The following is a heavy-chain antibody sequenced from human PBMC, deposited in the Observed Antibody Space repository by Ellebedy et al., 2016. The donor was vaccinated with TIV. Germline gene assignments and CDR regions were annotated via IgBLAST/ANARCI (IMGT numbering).Heavy chain of an antibody. J-gene: IGHJ5*02. CDR1: NGSISGSF. CDR2: VYYSGIA. V-gene: IGHV4-59*01. D-gene: IGHD3-22*01. Sequence: MPGGSLRLSCTVSNGSISGSFWSWVRRPPGKGLEWICYVYYSGIANYNPSLKRRLTISVDTSRNQFSLKLNSVTAADTAVYYCARDRDSTGYYSPWGQGILVTVSS. CDR3: ARDRDSTGYYSP.